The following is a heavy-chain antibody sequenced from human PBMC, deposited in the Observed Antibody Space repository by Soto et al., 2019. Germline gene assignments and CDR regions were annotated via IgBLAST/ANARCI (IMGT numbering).Heavy chain of an antibody. Sequence: SGPTLVNPTQTLTLTCTFSGFSLSTSGMCVSWIRQPPGKALEWLARIDWDDDKYYSTSLKTRLTISKDTSKNQVVLTMTNMDPVDTATYYCARISYDFWSGYQDHDAFDIWGQGTMVTVSS. V-gene: IGHV2-70*11. J-gene: IGHJ3*02. CDR2: IDWDDDK. D-gene: IGHD3-3*01. CDR1: GFSLSTSGMC. CDR3: ARISYDFWSGYQDHDAFDI.